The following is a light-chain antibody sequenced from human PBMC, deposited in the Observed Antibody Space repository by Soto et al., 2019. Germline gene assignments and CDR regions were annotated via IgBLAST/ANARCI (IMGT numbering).Light chain of an antibody. CDR2: EVS. J-gene: IGLJ3*02. Sequence: QSALTQPPSASGSPGQSVTISCTGTSSDVGAYNFVYWYQQHPGKAHKLLICEVSERPSGVPDRFSGSKSGNTASLTVSVLQAADEADYYCISYAGSYNWVFGGGTKLTVL. V-gene: IGLV2-8*01. CDR1: SSDVGAYNF. CDR3: ISYAGSYNWV.